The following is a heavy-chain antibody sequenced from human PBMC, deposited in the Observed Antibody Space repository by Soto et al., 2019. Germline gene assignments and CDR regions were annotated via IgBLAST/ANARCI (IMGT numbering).Heavy chain of an antibody. V-gene: IGHV3-48*02. J-gene: IGHJ4*02. Sequence: GGSLRLSCAASGFTFSSYSMNWVRQAPGKGLEWVSYISSSSSTIYYADSVKGRFTISRDNAKNSLYLQMNSLRDEDTAVYYCARDLGDVGPYSSSFKLRGRFDYWGQGTLVTVSS. CDR1: GFTFSSYS. CDR3: ARDLGDVGPYSSSFKLRGRFDY. D-gene: IGHD6-6*01. CDR2: ISSSSSTI.